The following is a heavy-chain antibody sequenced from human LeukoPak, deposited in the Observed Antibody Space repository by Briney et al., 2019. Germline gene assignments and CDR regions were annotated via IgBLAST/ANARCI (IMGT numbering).Heavy chain of an antibody. CDR2: IYYSGST. D-gene: IGHD3-16*01. CDR3: ARGGLGIPPYYFDY. V-gene: IGHV4-61*05. Sequence: SETLSLTCTVSGGSISSSSYYWSWIRQPPGKGLEWIGYIYYSGSTNYNPSLKSRVTISVDTSKNQFSLKLSSVTAADTAVYYCARGGLGIPPYYFDYWGQGTLVTVSS. CDR1: GGSISSSSYY. J-gene: IGHJ4*02.